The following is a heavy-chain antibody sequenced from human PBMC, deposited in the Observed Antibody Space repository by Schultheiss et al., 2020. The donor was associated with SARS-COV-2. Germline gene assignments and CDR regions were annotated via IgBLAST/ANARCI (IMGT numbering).Heavy chain of an antibody. Sequence: GESLKISCAASGFTFSSYSMNWVRQAPGKGLEWVSSISSSSSYIYYADSVKGRFTISRDNAKNSLYLQMNSLRAEDTAVYYCAKDPLTVTTPFDYWGQGTLVTVSS. J-gene: IGHJ4*02. D-gene: IGHD4-11*01. CDR1: GFTFSSYS. CDR2: ISSSSSYI. V-gene: IGHV3-21*01. CDR3: AKDPLTVTTPFDY.